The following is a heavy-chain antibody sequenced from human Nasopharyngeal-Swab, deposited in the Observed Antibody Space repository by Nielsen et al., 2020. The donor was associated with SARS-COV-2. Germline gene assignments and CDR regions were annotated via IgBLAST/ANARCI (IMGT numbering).Heavy chain of an antibody. CDR1: GFTFPSYT. CDR3: AREGWYCSGGSCFLQYFDY. J-gene: IGHJ4*02. Sequence: GESLTISCTASGFTFPSYTMHWFRHAPGTGLAWVSSISSISSYIYYADSVKGRFTISRDNAKNSLYLQMNRLRAEETAVYYCAREGWYCSGGSCFLQYFDYWGQGTLVNVSS. CDR2: ISSISSYI. V-gene: IGHV3-21*01. D-gene: IGHD2-15*01.